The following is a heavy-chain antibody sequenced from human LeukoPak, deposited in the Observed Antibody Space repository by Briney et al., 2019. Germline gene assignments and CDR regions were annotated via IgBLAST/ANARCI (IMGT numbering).Heavy chain of an antibody. CDR3: ARQYSSAWYEGIDY. D-gene: IGHD6-19*01. CDR2: ISWNSRGI. CDR1: GFSFGDYA. V-gene: IGHV3-9*01. J-gene: IGHJ4*02. Sequence: GRSLRLSCEASGFSFGDYAMHWVRQAPGKGLEWVSGISWNSRGIRYADSVKGRFTISRDNAKNSLYLQMNSLRAEDTAVYYCARQYSSAWYEGIDYWGQGTLVTVSS.